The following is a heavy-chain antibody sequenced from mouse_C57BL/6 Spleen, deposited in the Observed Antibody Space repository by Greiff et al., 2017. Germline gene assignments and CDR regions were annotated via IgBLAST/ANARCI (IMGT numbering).Heavy chain of an antibody. D-gene: IGHD1-1*01. V-gene: IGHV10-3*01. CDR2: IRSKSSNYAT. J-gene: IGHJ1*03. Sequence: EAGGGLVQPKGSLKLSCAASGFTFNTYAMHWVRQAPGKGLEWVARIRSKSSNYATYYADPVKDRFTISRDDSQSMLYLQMNNLKTEDTAMYYCVRDDYGSSYGYFDVWGTGTTVTVSS. CDR1: GFTFNTYA. CDR3: VRDDYGSSYGYFDV.